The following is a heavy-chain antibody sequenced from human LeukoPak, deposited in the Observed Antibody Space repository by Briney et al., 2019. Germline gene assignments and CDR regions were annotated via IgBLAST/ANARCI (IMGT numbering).Heavy chain of an antibody. Sequence: KPGGSLRLSCAASGFTFSSYSMNWVRQAPGKGLEWVSSISSSSSYIYYADSVKGRFTISRDNAKNSLYLQMNSLRAEDTAVYYCARATNYCYDSSGYPPFDYWGQGTLVTVSS. CDR1: GFTFSSYS. CDR2: ISSSSSYI. J-gene: IGHJ4*02. D-gene: IGHD3-22*01. CDR3: ARATNYCYDSSGYPPFDY. V-gene: IGHV3-21*01.